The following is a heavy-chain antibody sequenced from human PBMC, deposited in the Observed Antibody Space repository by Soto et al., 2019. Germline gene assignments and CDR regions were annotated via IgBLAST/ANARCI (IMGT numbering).Heavy chain of an antibody. CDR1: GFTFSSYA. CDR2: ISGSGGST. CDR3: AKDHGDCSSTSCYPDY. Sequence: EVQLLESGGGLVQPGGSLRLSCAASGFTFSSYAMSWVRQAPGKGLEWVSAISGSGGSTYYADSVKGWFTISRDNSKNTLYLQMNSLRAEDTAVYYCAKDHGDCSSTSCYPDYWGQGTLVTVSS. D-gene: IGHD2-2*01. V-gene: IGHV3-23*01. J-gene: IGHJ4*02.